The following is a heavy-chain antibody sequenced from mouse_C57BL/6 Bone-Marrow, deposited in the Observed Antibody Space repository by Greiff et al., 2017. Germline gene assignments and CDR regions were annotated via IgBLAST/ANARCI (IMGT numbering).Heavy chain of an antibody. V-gene: IGHV5-12*01. CDR1: GFTFSDYY. CDR3: ARRGWLLNAMEY. J-gene: IGHJ4*01. CDR2: ISNGGGST. Sequence: EVKLVESGGGLVQPGGSLKLSCAASGFTFSDYYMYWVRQTPEKRLEWVAYISNGGGSTYYPDTVKGRFTISRDNAKNTLYLQMSRLKSEDTARYYCARRGWLLNAMEYWGQGTSVTVSS. D-gene: IGHD2-3*01.